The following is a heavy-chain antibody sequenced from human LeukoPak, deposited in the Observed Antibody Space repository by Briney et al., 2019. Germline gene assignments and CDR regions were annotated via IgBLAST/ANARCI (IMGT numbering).Heavy chain of an antibody. V-gene: IGHV3-23*01. CDR1: GFTFSSYA. J-gene: IGHJ4*02. CDR3: WFRYQLLSIDY. CDR2: ISGSGGST. Sequence: GGSLRLSCAASGFTFSSYAMSWVRQAPGKGLEWVSAISGSGGSTYYADSVKGRFTISRDNSKNTLHLQMNSLRAEDTAVYYCWFRYQLLSIDYWGQGTLVTVSS. D-gene: IGHD2-2*01.